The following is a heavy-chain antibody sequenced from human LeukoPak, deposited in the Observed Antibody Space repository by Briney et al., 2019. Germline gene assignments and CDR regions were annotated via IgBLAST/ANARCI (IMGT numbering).Heavy chain of an antibody. CDR2: IYSGGST. V-gene: IGHV3-53*01. J-gene: IGHJ4*01. CDR3: ARVKGSSWPAFDY. Sequence: GGSLRLSCAASGFIASGNYMSWVRQAPGKGLEWVSVIYSGGSTYYADSVKGRFTISRDNSKNTLYLQMNSLRAEDTAVYYCARVKGSSWPAFDYWGHGTLVTVSS. CDR1: GFIASGNY. D-gene: IGHD6-13*01.